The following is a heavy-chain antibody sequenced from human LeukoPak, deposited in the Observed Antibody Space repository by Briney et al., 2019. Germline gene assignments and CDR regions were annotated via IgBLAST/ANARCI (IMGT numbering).Heavy chain of an antibody. CDR1: GFTFSSYW. V-gene: IGHV3-48*04. Sequence: GGSLRLSCAASGFTFSSYWMNWVRQAPGKGLEWISYISSSGLNVYYADSVKGRFTISRDNAKNSLFLQVNSLRAEDTAVYYCARGHYFYYMDVWGKGTTVTISS. CDR3: ARGHYFYYMDV. CDR2: ISSSGLNV. J-gene: IGHJ6*03.